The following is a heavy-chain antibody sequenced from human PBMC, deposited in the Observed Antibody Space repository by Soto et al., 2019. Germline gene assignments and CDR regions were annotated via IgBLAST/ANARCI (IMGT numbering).Heavy chain of an antibody. Sequence: GGSLRLSCAASGFTFSTYSMNWVRQAPGKGLEWVSYISSSSTIYYADSVKGRFTISRDNAKNSLYLQMNSLRAEDTAVYYCARENNVLPGGYFDYWGQGTLVTVSS. J-gene: IGHJ4*02. D-gene: IGHD3-10*01. V-gene: IGHV3-48*01. CDR3: ARENNVLPGGYFDY. CDR1: GFTFSTYS. CDR2: ISSSSTI.